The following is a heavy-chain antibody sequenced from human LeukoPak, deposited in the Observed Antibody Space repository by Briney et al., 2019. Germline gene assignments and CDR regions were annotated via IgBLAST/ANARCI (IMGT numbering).Heavy chain of an antibody. D-gene: IGHD4-17*01. V-gene: IGHV3-9*01. CDR1: GFTFDDYA. J-gene: IGHJ4*02. Sequence: GGSLRLSCAASGFTFDDYAMHWVRQAPGKGLEWVSGISWNSGSIGYADSVKGRFTISRDNSKNTLYLQMNSLRAEDTAVYYCAKEKRDYGDPVAFDYWGQGTLVTVSS. CDR2: ISWNSGSI. CDR3: AKEKRDYGDPVAFDY.